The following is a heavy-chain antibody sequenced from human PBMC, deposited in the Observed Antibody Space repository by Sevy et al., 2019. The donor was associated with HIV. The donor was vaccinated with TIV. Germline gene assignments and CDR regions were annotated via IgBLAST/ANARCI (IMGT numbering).Heavy chain of an antibody. CDR1: GFTFRIYG. J-gene: IGHJ3*02. Sequence: GGSLRLSCAASGFTFRIYGMHWVRQAPGKGLEWVAFIRYDGSTKYYADSVKGRFTISRDNSKNTLYLQMNILRAEDTAIYYCAKGLGMVQGALLSEDIWGQGTMVTVSS. D-gene: IGHD3-10*01. CDR3: AKGLGMVQGALLSEDI. CDR2: IRYDGSTK. V-gene: IGHV3-30*02.